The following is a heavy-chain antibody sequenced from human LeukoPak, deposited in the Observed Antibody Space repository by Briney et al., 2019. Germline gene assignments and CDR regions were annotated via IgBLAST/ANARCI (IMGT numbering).Heavy chain of an antibody. J-gene: IGHJ5*02. V-gene: IGHV4-38-2*02. D-gene: IGHD2-15*01. CDR2: IYHSGSI. CDR1: GYSISSGYY. CDR3: ARDGGDIVVVVAARTFDP. Sequence: SETLSLTCAVSGYSISSGYYWGWIRQPPGKGLEWIGSIYHSGSIYYNPSLKSRVTISVDTSKNQFSLKLSSVTAADTAVYYCARDGGDIVVVVAARTFDPWGQGTLVTVSS.